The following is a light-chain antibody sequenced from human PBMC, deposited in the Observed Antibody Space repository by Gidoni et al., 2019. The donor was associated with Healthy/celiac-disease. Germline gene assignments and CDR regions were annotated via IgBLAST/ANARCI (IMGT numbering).Light chain of an antibody. CDR2: EVS. V-gene: IGLV2-8*01. J-gene: IGLJ2*01. CDR1: SSDVGCYNY. CDR3: SSYAVSNNLV. Sequence: QSALTQPPSTSGSPGQPVTISCTGTSSDVGCYNYVAWYQQHPGKAPRLMIYEVSKRPSRVLDRVSCSKSGNTASLTVSGLQAEDEADYYCSSYAVSNNLVFGGGTKLTVL.